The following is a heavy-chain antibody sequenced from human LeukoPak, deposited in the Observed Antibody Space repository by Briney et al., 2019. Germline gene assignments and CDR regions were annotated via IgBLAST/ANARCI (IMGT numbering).Heavy chain of an antibody. CDR1: GLTGSHNY. Sequence: HPGGSLRLSCAASGLTGSHNYVSWVRQAPGKGLEWVSAIHTSSDTCYADSVKGRFTISRDTSKNTLYLQINSLRVEDTAVYYCIVFGDSNHWGQGTLVTVSS. CDR3: IVFGDSNH. V-gene: IGHV3-53*01. J-gene: IGHJ5*02. D-gene: IGHD4-17*01. CDR2: IHTSSDT.